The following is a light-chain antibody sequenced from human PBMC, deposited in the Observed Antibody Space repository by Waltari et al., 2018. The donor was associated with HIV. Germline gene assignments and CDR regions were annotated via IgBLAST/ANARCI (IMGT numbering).Light chain of an antibody. CDR1: GSNIGSNS. Sequence: QSILTQPPSTSGTPGQRVTISCSGSGSNIGSNSVSWYQLLLGTAPKLLIYRNNHRPSGVPDRSSGSKSATSASLSIGGLRSEDEADYYCAAWDDSLSGPVFGGGTKLTVL. J-gene: IGLJ3*02. V-gene: IGLV1-47*01. CDR3: AAWDDSLSGPV. CDR2: RNN.